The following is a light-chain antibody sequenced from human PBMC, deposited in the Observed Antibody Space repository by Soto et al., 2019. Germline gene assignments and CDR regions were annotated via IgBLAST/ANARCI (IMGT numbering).Light chain of an antibody. CDR2: DVS. J-gene: IGLJ2*01. CDR3: SSHPSSSTLERV. Sequence: QSALTQPASVSGSPGQSITISCTGTSSDVGGYNYVSWYQQHPGKAPKLMIYDVSNRPAGVSNRLSGSKSGNTASLTISGLQAEDEADYYCSSHPSSSTLERVFGGGTQLTVL. V-gene: IGLV2-14*01. CDR1: SSDVGGYNY.